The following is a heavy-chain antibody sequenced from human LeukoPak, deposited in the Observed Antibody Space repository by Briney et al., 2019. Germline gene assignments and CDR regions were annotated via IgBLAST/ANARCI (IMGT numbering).Heavy chain of an antibody. V-gene: IGHV4-61*02. Sequence: SETLSLTCTVSGGPISSGSYYWTRIRQPAGKGLEWIGRIYTSGSTNYNPSLKSRVTISVDTSKNQFSLKLSSVTAADTAVYHCARVPPLIVVVPAAHNDAFDIWGQGTMVTVSS. CDR2: IYTSGST. J-gene: IGHJ3*02. D-gene: IGHD2-2*01. CDR1: GGPISSGSYY. CDR3: ARVPPLIVVVPAAHNDAFDI.